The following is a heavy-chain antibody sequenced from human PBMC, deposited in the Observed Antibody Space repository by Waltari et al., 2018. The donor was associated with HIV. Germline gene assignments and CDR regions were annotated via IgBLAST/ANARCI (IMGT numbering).Heavy chain of an antibody. Sequence: QVQLQESGPGLVKPSETLSLTCTVSGGSISSYYWSWIRQPPGKGLEWIGYIYYSGSTNYNPSLKSRVNISGDTSKNQFSLKLSSVTAADTAVYYCARSHPNYYDSSGYYYAFDIWGQGTMVTVSS. CDR1: GGSISSYY. CDR2: IYYSGST. D-gene: IGHD3-22*01. J-gene: IGHJ3*02. V-gene: IGHV4-59*01. CDR3: ARSHPNYYDSSGYYYAFDI.